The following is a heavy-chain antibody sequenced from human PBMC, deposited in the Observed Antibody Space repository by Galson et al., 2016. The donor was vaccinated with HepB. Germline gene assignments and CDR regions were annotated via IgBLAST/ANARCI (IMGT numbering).Heavy chain of an antibody. CDR1: GFAFSTYW. CDR2: IKQDGSEK. D-gene: IGHD2-2*01. J-gene: IGHJ6*02. Sequence: SLRLSCAASGFAFSTYWMSWVRQAPGKGLEWVANIKQDGSEKYYVDSVKGRFTISRDNAKNSLYLQMNSLRAEDTAVYYCARGLQIYQYYYGMDVWGQGTTVTVSS. CDR3: ARGLQIYQYYYGMDV. V-gene: IGHV3-7*01.